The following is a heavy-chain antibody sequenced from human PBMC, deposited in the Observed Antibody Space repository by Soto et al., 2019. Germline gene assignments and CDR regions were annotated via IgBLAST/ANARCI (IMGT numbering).Heavy chain of an antibody. CDR1: GGTFSSYA. D-gene: IGHD2-8*01. CDR2: IIPIFGTA. Sequence: QVQLVQSGAEVKKPGSSVKVSCKASGGTFSSYAFSWVRQAPGQGLEWMGGIIPIFGTANYAQKFQGRVTITADESTSTAYMELSSLRSEDTAVYYCARGRDCTNGVCYPSHDAFDIWGQGTMVTVSS. J-gene: IGHJ3*02. V-gene: IGHV1-69*01. CDR3: ARGRDCTNGVCYPSHDAFDI.